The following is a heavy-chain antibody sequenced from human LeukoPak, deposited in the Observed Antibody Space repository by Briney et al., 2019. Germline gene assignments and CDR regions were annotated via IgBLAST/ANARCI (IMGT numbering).Heavy chain of an antibody. CDR2: IIPILGTA. Sequence: ASVKVSCKASGGTFSSYAISWVRQAPGQGLEWMGGIIPILGTANYAQKFQGRVTITADESTSTAYMELSSLRSEDTAVYYCARDNGGNYDYWGQGTLVTVSS. D-gene: IGHD4-23*01. CDR1: GGTFSSYA. CDR3: ARDNGGNYDY. J-gene: IGHJ4*02. V-gene: IGHV1-69*13.